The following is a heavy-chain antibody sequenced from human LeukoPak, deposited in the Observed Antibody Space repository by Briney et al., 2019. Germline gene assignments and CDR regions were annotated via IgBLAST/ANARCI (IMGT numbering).Heavy chain of an antibody. CDR3: ARGVPAADAFDI. CDR2: IYTSGTT. V-gene: IGHV4-4*07. CDR1: GGSISSYH. J-gene: IGHJ3*02. D-gene: IGHD2-2*01. Sequence: SETLSLTCTVSGGSISSYHWSWIRQPAGKGLEWIGRIYTSGTTNYNASLKSRVTNSLKTSKNLYSLKLNSVTAADTAVYYCARGVPAADAFDIWGQGTMVTVSS.